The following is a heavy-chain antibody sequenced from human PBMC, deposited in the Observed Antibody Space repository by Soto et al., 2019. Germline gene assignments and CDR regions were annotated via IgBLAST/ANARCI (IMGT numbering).Heavy chain of an antibody. CDR2: INHSGST. V-gene: IGHV4-34*01. D-gene: IGHD3-16*01. CDR3: ARRRPFIITFGGIYSLAYFDY. Sequence: PSETLSLTCAVYGGSFTGSYWSWICKPQGKGLEWIGEINHSGSTNYNPSLKSRVTISVDTSKNQFSLKLSSVTAADTAVYYCARRRPFIITFGGIYSLAYFDYWVQGTLVPVSS. J-gene: IGHJ4*02. CDR1: GGSFTGSY.